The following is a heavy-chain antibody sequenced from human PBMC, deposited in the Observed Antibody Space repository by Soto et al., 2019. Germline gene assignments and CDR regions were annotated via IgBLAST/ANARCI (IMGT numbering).Heavy chain of an antibody. V-gene: IGHV2-5*02. CDR3: AHRPRGYSYHFDY. Sequence: QITLKESGPTLVKPTQTLTLTCTFSGFSLTTRGVGVGWIRQPPGKALQWLALIYWDDDEGYRPSLKSRLTITKDHSKNQVVLTITHMDAVDTATYYFAHRPRGYSYHFDYWGQGTLVTVSS. CDR1: GFSLTTRGVG. D-gene: IGHD5-18*01. CDR2: IYWDDDE. J-gene: IGHJ4*02.